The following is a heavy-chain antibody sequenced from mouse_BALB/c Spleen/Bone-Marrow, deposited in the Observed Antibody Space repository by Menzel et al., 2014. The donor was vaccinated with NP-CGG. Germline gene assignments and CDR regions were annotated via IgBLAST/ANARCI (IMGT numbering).Heavy chain of an antibody. Sequence: EVQLQQSGAELVKPGASVKLSCTASGFNIKDTYMHWVKQRPEQGLEWIGRIDPANGNTKYDPKFQGKATITADTSSSTAYLQLSSLTSEDIAVYYCAYGSSYDYFDYWGQGTTLTISS. CDR1: GFNIKDTY. J-gene: IGHJ2*01. CDR3: AYGSSYDYFDY. CDR2: IDPANGNT. D-gene: IGHD1-1*01. V-gene: IGHV14-3*02.